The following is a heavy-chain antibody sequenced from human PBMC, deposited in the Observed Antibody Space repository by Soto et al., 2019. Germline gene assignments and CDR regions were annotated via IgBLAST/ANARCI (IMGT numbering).Heavy chain of an antibody. CDR2: INHSGST. Sequence: AESRLVNEGVSGGSSCDYYWSWIRQPPGKGLEWIGEINHSGSTNYNPSLKSRVTISVDTSKNQFSLKLSSVTAADTAVYYCRGYYYYMDVWGKGTTVTVSS. V-gene: IGHV4-34*01. J-gene: IGHJ6*03. CDR3: RGYYYYMDV. CDR1: GGSSCDYY.